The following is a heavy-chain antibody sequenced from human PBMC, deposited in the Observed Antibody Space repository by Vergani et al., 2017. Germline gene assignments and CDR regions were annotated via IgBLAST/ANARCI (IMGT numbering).Heavy chain of an antibody. J-gene: IGHJ6*02. CDR1: GFTVSSNY. CDR3: ATPYCGGDCYIPYYNYGMDV. D-gene: IGHD2-21*02. Sequence: EVQLVESGGGLVQPGGSLRLSCAASGFTVSSNYMSWVRQAPGTGLEWVSVIYSGGSTYYADSVKGRFTISRDNSKNRLYLQMNSLGAEDASVYYCATPYCGGDCYIPYYNYGMDVWSQGSTVTVSS. CDR2: IYSGGST. V-gene: IGHV3-66*02.